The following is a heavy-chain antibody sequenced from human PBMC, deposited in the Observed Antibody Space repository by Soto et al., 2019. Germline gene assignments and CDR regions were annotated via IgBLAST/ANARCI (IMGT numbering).Heavy chain of an antibody. Sequence: ASVKVSCKASGYTFTGNYIHWVRQAPGQGLEWMGGINTNTGDTRYAQKFQGRVTVTRDTSISTAYMDLSGLRSDDTAVYFCAKYYEQYYDDSSGYLDHWGQGTLVTVSS. D-gene: IGHD3-22*01. CDR2: INTNTGDT. J-gene: IGHJ4*02. V-gene: IGHV1-2*02. CDR1: GYTFTGNY. CDR3: AKYYEQYYDDSSGYLDH.